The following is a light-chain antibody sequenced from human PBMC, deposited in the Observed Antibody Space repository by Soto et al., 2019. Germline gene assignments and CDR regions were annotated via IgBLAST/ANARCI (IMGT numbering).Light chain of an antibody. Sequence: EIVLTQSPGTLSLSPGERATLSCRASQSVSSSYLAWYQQKPGQAPRLLIYGASSRATGIPDRFSGSGSGTDFTLTISRREPEDFEVYYCHQYDSSPLTFGGGTKVEIK. CDR1: QSVSSSY. V-gene: IGKV3-20*01. CDR3: HQYDSSPLT. J-gene: IGKJ4*01. CDR2: GAS.